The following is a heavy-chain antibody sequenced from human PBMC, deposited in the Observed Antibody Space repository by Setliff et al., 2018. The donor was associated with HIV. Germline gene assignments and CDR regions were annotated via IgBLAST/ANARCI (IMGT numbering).Heavy chain of an antibody. CDR3: ARVSSSYYFLGAFDS. D-gene: IGHD6-13*01. V-gene: IGHV4-61*09. CDR2: IHTSGST. J-gene: IGHJ4*02. CDR1: GGSINSDSYY. Sequence: SETLSLTCTVFGGSINSDSYYWTWIRQPAGKGLEWIGHIHTSGSTNYNPYLKSRVTISIDTSKNQLSLKLRSATATDTALYYCARVSSSYYFLGAFDSWGQGTLVTVSS.